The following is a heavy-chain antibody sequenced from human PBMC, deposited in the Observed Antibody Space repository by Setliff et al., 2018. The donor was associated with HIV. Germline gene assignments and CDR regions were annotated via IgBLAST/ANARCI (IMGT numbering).Heavy chain of an antibody. D-gene: IGHD6-19*01. CDR2: ILDGRVT. CDR1: GDSITSGHFY. Sequence: LSLTCTVSGDSITSGHFYWGWIRQAPGKGLEWIGNILDGRVTFFNPSLRGRVTISGDASKNQVSLNLRSVTAADSAVYHCARPHSGRGGGAYFDPWGQGILVTVSS. CDR3: ARPHSGRGGGAYFDP. J-gene: IGHJ5*02. V-gene: IGHV4-39*01.